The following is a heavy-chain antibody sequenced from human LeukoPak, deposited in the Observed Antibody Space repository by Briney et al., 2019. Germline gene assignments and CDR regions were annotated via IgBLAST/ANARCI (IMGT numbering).Heavy chain of an antibody. CDR2: ISSSSSYI. V-gene: IGHV3-21*01. Sequence: PGGSLRLSCAPSGFTFSRYSMNWVRQAPGKGLEWVSSISSSSSYIYYADSVKGRFTISRDNAKNSLYLQTNSLRAEDTAVYYCARIPYYDFWSGPPGYFDYWGQGTLVTVSS. J-gene: IGHJ4*02. CDR3: ARIPYYDFWSGPPGYFDY. D-gene: IGHD3-3*01. CDR1: GFTFSRYS.